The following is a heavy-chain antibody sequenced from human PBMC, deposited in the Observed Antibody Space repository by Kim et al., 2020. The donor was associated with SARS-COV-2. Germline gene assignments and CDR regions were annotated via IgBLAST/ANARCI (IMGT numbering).Heavy chain of an antibody. J-gene: IGHJ4*02. D-gene: IGHD3-10*01. Sequence: QKLQGRVTMTTDTSTSTAYMELRSLRSDDTAVYYCARDRAMVRGVPGFDYWGQGTLVTVSS. V-gene: IGHV1-18*01. CDR3: ARDRAMVRGVPGFDY.